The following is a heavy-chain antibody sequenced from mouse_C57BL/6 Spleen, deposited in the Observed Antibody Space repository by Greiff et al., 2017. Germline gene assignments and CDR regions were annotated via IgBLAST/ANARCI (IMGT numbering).Heavy chain of an antibody. V-gene: IGHV1-26*01. CDR1: GYTFTDYY. CDR3: ARRSYGNFFAY. CDR2: INPNNGGT. D-gene: IGHD2-1*01. Sequence: EVQLQQSGPELVKPGASVKISCKASGYTFTDYYMNWVKQSHGKSLEWIGDINPNNGGTSYNQKFKGKATLTVDKSSSTAYMELRSLTSEDSAVYYCARRSYGNFFAYWGQGTLVTVSA. J-gene: IGHJ3*01.